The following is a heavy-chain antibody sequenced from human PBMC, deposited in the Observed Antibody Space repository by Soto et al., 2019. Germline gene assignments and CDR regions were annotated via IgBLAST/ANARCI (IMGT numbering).Heavy chain of an antibody. CDR2: IYYSGST. CDR3: ARESSGYYHRAFDI. V-gene: IGHV4-59*01. Sequence: SETLSLTCTVSGGSISSYYWSWIRQPPGKGLEWIGYIYYSGSTNYNPSLKSRVTISVDTSKNQFSLKLSSVTAADTSVYYCARESSGYYHRAFDIWGQGTMVTVSS. D-gene: IGHD3-22*01. J-gene: IGHJ3*02. CDR1: GGSISSYY.